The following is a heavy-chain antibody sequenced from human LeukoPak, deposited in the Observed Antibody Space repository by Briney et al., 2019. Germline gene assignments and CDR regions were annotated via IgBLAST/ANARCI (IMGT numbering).Heavy chain of an antibody. CDR2: LYSDGNT. J-gene: IGHJ4*02. CDR1: GFTVITND. V-gene: IGHV3-53*01. D-gene: IGHD1-14*01. Sequence: GGSPRLSCAASGFTVITNDMTWVRQAPGKELEWVSVLYSDGNTKYADSVQGRYTISRDNSKNTLYLEMNSLSPDDTAVYYCARGVEPLAANTLAYWGQGTLVTVSS. CDR3: ARGVEPLAANTLAY.